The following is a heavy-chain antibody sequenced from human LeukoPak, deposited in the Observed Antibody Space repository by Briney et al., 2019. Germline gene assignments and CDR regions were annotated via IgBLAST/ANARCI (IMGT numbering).Heavy chain of an antibody. J-gene: IGHJ4*02. D-gene: IGHD2-8*02. V-gene: IGHV3-7*01. CDR2: IKQDGSLT. Sequence: PGGSLRLSCGASGITLSNYWMTWVRQAPGKGLEWVANIKQDGSLTHYVDAVKGRFTISRDNAKNSVFFLMDSLGVEDTAVYYCATMDGTGYVGYWGQGTLVTVSS. CDR1: GITLSNYW. CDR3: ATMDGTGYVGY.